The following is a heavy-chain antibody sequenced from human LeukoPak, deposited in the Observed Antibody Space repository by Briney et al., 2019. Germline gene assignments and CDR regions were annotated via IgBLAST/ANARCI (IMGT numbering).Heavy chain of an antibody. CDR1: GFTVSSNY. CDR3: AKDWAWFGDLSLHYYMDV. CDR2: IYSGGST. J-gene: IGHJ6*03. V-gene: IGHV3-53*01. Sequence: GGSLRLSCAASGFTVSSNYMSWVRQAPGKGLEWVSVIYSGGSTYYADSVKGRFTISRDNSKNTLYLQMNSLRAEDTAVYYCAKDWAWFGDLSLHYYMDVWGKGTTVTISS. D-gene: IGHD3-10*01.